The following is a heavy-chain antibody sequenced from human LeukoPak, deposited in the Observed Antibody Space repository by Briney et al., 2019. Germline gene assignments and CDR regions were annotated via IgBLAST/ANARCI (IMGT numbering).Heavy chain of an antibody. CDR1: GFTFSSYA. D-gene: IGHD6-19*01. CDR2: ISGSGGST. J-gene: IGHJ6*02. V-gene: IGHV3-23*01. CDR3: AKDSSGWRNYYYGMDV. Sequence: GGSLRLSCAASGFTFSSYAMSWVRQAPGRGLEWVSAISGSGGSTYYADSVKGRFTISRDNSKNTLYLQMNSLRAEDTAVYYCAKDSSGWRNYYYGMDVWGQGTTVTVSS.